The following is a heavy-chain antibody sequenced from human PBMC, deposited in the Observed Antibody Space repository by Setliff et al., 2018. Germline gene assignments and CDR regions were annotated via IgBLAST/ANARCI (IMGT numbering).Heavy chain of an antibody. CDR2: IFYSGSS. V-gene: IGHV4-61*10. D-gene: IGHD4-17*01. Sequence: LSLTCAVSGGSISSGSYYWSWIRQPAGKGLEWIGYIFYSGSSNYNPSLQSRVSISVDTSKNQLSLKLDSLTAADTAVYFCARLPRTVTHFGYWGQGALVTVSS. CDR1: GGSISSGSYY. J-gene: IGHJ4*02. CDR3: ARLPRTVTHFGY.